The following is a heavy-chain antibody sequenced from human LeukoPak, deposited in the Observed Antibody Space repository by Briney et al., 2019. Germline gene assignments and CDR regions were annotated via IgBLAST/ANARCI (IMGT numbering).Heavy chain of an antibody. D-gene: IGHD3-22*01. J-gene: IGHJ4*02. Sequence: GGSLRLSCAASGFTFSSYAMHWVRQAPGKGLEWVAVISYDGSNKYYADSVKGRFTISRDNSKNTLYLQMNSLRAEDTAVYYCAREHAEGGYYDSSGYYRFDYWGQGTLVTVSS. CDR1: GFTFSSYA. V-gene: IGHV3-30*04. CDR3: AREHAEGGYYDSSGYYRFDY. CDR2: ISYDGSNK.